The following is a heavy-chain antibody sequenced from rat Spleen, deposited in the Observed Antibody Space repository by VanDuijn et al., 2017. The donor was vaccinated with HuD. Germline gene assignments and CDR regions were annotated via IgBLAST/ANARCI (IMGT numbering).Heavy chain of an antibody. Sequence: QVQLKESGPGLMQPSETLSLTCTVPGFSLTSNGVGWVRQPPGKGLEWRGVIWTGGSTAYNSSFQSRLSISRDTSKSQVYLKMNSLQTEDTATYYCARGGTSQGFDYWGQGVMVTVSS. CDR1: GFSLTSNG. D-gene: IGHD4-3*01. CDR3: ARGGTSQGFDY. J-gene: IGHJ2*01. CDR2: IWTGGST. V-gene: IGHV2-72*01.